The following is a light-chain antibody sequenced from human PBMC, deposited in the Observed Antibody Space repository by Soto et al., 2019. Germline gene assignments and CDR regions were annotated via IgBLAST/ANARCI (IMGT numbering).Light chain of an antibody. CDR1: QSVSSN. V-gene: IGKV3-15*01. CDR3: QQYNNWPPLA. CDR2: GAS. J-gene: IGKJ4*01. Sequence: EIVMTQSPATLSVSPGERATLSCRASQSVSSNLAWYQQKPGQAPRLLIYGASTRATGIPARFSGSGSGTESTLNISSLRREDFGVYSCQQYNNWPPLAFGGGTKVEIK.